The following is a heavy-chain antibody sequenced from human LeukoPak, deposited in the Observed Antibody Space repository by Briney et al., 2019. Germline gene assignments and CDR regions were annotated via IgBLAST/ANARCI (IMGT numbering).Heavy chain of an antibody. D-gene: IGHD3-22*01. Sequence: GGSLRLSCATSGFTFNLYAMHWVRHAPGKGLEWVALLAYDGTNEYYADSVKGRFTISRDNSKNTLYLQMNSLRAEDTAVYYCARGPPMYSYGSSDYHYDYFHHWGQGALVTAS. V-gene: IGHV3-30*04. J-gene: IGHJ4*02. CDR3: ARGPPMYSYGSSDYHYDYFHH. CDR1: GFTFNLYA. CDR2: LAYDGTNE.